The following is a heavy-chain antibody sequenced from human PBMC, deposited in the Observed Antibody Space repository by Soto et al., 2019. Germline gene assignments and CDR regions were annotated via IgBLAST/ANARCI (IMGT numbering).Heavy chain of an antibody. V-gene: IGHV1-2*04. J-gene: IGHJ6*02. D-gene: IGHD6-13*01. CDR3: ARVVAAAGLGHYYYGMDV. CDR1: GYTFTGYY. Sequence: PSVKVSCKASGYTFTGYYMHWVRQAPGQGLEWMGWINPNSGGTNYAQKFQGWVTMTRDTSISTAYMELSRLRSDDTALYYCARVVAAAGLGHYYYGMDVWGQGTTVTVSS. CDR2: INPNSGGT.